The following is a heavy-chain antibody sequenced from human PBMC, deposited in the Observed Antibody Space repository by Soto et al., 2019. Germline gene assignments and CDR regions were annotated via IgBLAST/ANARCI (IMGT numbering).Heavy chain of an antibody. CDR1: GFTFSSYW. V-gene: IGHV3-74*01. J-gene: IGHJ6*02. CDR2: INSDGSST. D-gene: IGHD3-9*01. Sequence: EVQLVESGGGLVQPGGSLRLSCAASGFTFSSYWMHWVRQAPGKGLVWVSRINSDGSSTSYADSVKGRFTIPRDNAKNTLYLQMNSLRAEDTAVYYCARVLRYYDILTGYPSYYGMDVWGQGTTVTVSS. CDR3: ARVLRYYDILTGYPSYYGMDV.